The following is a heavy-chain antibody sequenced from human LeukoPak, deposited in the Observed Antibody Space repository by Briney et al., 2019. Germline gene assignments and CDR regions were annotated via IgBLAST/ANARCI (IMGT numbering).Heavy chain of an antibody. CDR2: IKQDGSEK. CDR3: ARASRWTYCGGDCYFY. V-gene: IGHV3-7*01. Sequence: GGSLRLSCAASGFTFSSNWMSWVRQAPGKGLDWGATIKQDGSEKYYVDSVKGRFTISRDNAKNSLYLQMNSLRAEDTAVYYCARASRWTYCGGDCYFYWGQGTLVTVSS. D-gene: IGHD2-21*02. J-gene: IGHJ4*02. CDR1: GFTFSSNW.